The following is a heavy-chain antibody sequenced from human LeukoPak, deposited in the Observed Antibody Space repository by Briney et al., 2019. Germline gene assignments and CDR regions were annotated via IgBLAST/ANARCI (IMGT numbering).Heavy chain of an antibody. CDR2: IRYDGSNK. Sequence: GGSLRLSCAASGFTFSSYAMSWVRQAPGKGLEWVAFIRYDGSNKYYADSVKGRFTISRDNSKNTLYLQMNSLKAEDTAVYYCAKDGVVRGLGPYYFDSWGQGGLVTVSS. CDR3: AKDGVVRGLGPYYFDS. CDR1: GFTFSSYA. D-gene: IGHD3-10*01. V-gene: IGHV3-30*02. J-gene: IGHJ4*02.